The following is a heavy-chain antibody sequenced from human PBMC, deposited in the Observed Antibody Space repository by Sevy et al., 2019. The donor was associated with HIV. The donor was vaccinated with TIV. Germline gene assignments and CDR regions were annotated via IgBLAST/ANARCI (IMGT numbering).Heavy chain of an antibody. CDR2: INSDGSST. J-gene: IGHJ6*02. CDR1: GFTFSSYW. CDR3: ARDGEYSYGYYYYGMDV. D-gene: IGHD5-18*01. V-gene: IGHV3-74*01. Sequence: GGSLRLSCAASGFTFSSYWMHWVRQAPGKGLVWVSRINSDGSSTSYADSVKGRFTISRDNAKNTLYLQMNSLRAEDTAVYYCARDGEYSYGYYYYGMDVWGQGTTVTVSS.